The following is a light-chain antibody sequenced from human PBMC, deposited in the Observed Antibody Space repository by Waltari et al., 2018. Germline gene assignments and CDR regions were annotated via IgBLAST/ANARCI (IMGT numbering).Light chain of an antibody. V-gene: IGLV3-1*01. J-gene: IGLJ1*01. CDR3: QTWDTNTAV. Sequence: SYELTQPASVSVSPGQTATIPCSGHELGHKYTSWYQQKPGQSPVLVMYQDDKRPSGIPERFAGSSSENTAPLTISVAQPVDEAGYYCQTWDTNTAVFGTGTTVNVL. CDR1: ELGHKY. CDR2: QDD.